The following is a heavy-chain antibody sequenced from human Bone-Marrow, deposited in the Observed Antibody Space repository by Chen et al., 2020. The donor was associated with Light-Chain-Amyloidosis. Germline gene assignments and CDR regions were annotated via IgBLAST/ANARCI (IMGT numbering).Heavy chain of an antibody. CDR1: GGPISHNIYY. J-gene: IGHJ5*02. Sequence: QRQLQESGPGMVKPSETLSLTCTVSGGPISHNIYYWAWIRQPPGQGLEWIGSVYYTGSAYYSPSLKSRVTMSVDTSRNQFSLSLSSVTAADTAIYFCARDTHYDFQNGPLSWFDPWGRGALVTVSS. CDR2: VYYTGSA. V-gene: IGHV4-39*07. D-gene: IGHD3-3*01. CDR3: ARDTHYDFQNGPLSWFDP.